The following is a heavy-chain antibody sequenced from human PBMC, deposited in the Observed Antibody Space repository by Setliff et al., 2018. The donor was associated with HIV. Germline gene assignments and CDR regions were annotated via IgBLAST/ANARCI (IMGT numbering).Heavy chain of an antibody. D-gene: IGHD3-10*01. Sequence: PGGSLRLSCAASGFTLSPFWMSWVRQAPGKGLEWVAVISYDGSYKYYADSVKGRFTISRDNSKNTLYVQMNSLRADDTAVYYCARNFGLSPSGKYYYYYGMDIWGQGTTVTVSS. V-gene: IGHV3-30*03. J-gene: IGHJ6*02. CDR1: GFTLSPFW. CDR3: ARNFGLSPSGKYYYYYGMDI. CDR2: ISYDGSYK.